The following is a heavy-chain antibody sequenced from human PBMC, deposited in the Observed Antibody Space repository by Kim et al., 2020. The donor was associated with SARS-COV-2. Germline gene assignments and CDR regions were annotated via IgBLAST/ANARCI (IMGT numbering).Heavy chain of an antibody. J-gene: IGHJ3*02. CDR1: GGSISSGGYY. V-gene: IGHV4-31*03. Sequence: SETLSLTCTVSGGSISSGGYYWSWIRQHPGKGLEWIGYIYYSGSTYYNPSLKSRVTISVDTSKNQFSLKLSSVTAADTAVYYCARRRGSRVTMRVVVIDAFDSWGQGKIVTVSS. CDR3: ARRRGSRVTMRVVVIDAFDS. CDR2: IYYSGST. D-gene: IGHD3-22*01.